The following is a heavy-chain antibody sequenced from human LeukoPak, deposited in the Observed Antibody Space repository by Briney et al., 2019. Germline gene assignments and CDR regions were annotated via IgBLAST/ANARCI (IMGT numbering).Heavy chain of an antibody. D-gene: IGHD3-16*02. J-gene: IGHJ6*04. Sequence: GGSLRLSCAASGVTFSSDSMNCVREAPGTGLEWVSSISSSSSYIYYADSVKGRFTISRDNAKNSLYLQMNSLRAEDTAVYYCAREGSRLGELSLYPYYYGMDVWGKGTTVTVSS. V-gene: IGHV3-21*01. CDR2: ISSSSSYI. CDR3: AREGSRLGELSLYPYYYGMDV. CDR1: GVTFSSDS.